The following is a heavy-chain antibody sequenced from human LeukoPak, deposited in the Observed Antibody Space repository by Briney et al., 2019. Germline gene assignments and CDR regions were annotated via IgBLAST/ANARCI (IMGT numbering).Heavy chain of an antibody. CDR3: ASNCGGDCYLSYAFEL. D-gene: IGHD2-21*02. CDR2: INPSGGST. J-gene: IGHJ3*01. V-gene: IGHV1-46*01. CDR1: GYTFTSYY. Sequence: ASVKVSCKATGYTFTSYYVHWVRQAPGQGLEWMGIINPSGGSTTYAQKFQGRVTMTRDTSTSTVYMGLTSLRSEDTAVYCCASNCGGDCYLSYAFELWGQGTMVTVSS.